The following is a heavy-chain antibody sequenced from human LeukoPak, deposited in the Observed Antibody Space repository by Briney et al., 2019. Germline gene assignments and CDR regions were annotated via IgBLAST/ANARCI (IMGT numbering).Heavy chain of an antibody. J-gene: IGHJ4*02. CDR3: ARYGSGSPFDY. CDR1: GYSISSGYY. D-gene: IGHD3-10*01. CDR2: IYHSGGT. V-gene: IGHV4-38-2*01. Sequence: PSETLSLTCAVSGYSISSGYYWGWIRQPPGKGLEWIGSIYHSGGTYYNPSLKSRVTISVDTSKNQFSLKLSSVTAADTAVYYCARYGSGSPFDYWGQGTLVTVSS.